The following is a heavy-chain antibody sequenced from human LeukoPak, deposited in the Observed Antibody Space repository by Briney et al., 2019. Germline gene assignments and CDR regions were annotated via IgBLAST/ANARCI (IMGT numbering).Heavy chain of an antibody. CDR2: IYSGGST. CDR1: GFTVSSNY. J-gene: IGHJ4*02. Sequence: GGSLRLSCAASGFTVSSNYMSWVRQAPGKGLEWVSVIYSGGSTYYADSVKGRFTISRDNSKNTLYLQMNSLRAEDTAVYYCTTDPPVTIFGVVSHYFDYWGQGTLVTVSS. V-gene: IGHV3-53*01. D-gene: IGHD3-3*01. CDR3: TTDPPVTIFGVVSHYFDY.